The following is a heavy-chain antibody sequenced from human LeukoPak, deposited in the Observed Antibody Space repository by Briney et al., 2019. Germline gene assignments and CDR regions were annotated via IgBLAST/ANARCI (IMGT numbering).Heavy chain of an antibody. CDR2: ISSSSSDI. J-gene: IGHJ5*01. D-gene: IGHD1/OR15-1a*01. CDR1: GFTFSNSA. Sequence: GGPLRLSCVVSGFTFSNSAMIGVRQAPGRGLEWVSFISSSSSDIHYVDSVKGRFTISRDNDKNSLFLQMNNLRADDTAVYYCARDPNWNTRPGWFDPWGQGTLVTVSS. CDR3: ARDPNWNTRPGWFDP. V-gene: IGHV3-21*01.